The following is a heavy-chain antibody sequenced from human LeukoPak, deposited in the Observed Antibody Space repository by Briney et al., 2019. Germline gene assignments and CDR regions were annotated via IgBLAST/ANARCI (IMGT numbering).Heavy chain of an antibody. V-gene: IGHV4-30-4*01. D-gene: IGHD4/OR15-4a*01. J-gene: IGHJ5*02. CDR1: GGSISSGDYY. CDR3: ARAVDYNWFDP. CDR2: IYYSGST. Sequence: SSETLSLTCTVSGGSISSGDYYWSWIRHPPGKGLEWIGYIYYSGSTYYNPSLKSRVTISVDTSKNQFSLKLSSVTAADTAVYYCARAVDYNWFDPWGQGTLVTVSS.